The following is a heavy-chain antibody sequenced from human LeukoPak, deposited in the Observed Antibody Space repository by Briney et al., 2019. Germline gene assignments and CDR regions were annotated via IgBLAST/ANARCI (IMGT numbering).Heavy chain of an antibody. D-gene: IGHD6-19*01. J-gene: IGHJ3*02. CDR3: ARAVAGKGGAFDI. CDR2: TYYRSKWYN. CDR1: GDSVSSNSAV. V-gene: IGHV6-1*01. Sequence: SQTLSLTCAISGDSVSSNSAVWNWIRQSPSRGLEWLGRTYYRSKWYNDYAVSVKSRITINPDTPKNQFSLQLNSVTPEDTAVYYCARAVAGKGGAFDIWGQGTMVTVSS.